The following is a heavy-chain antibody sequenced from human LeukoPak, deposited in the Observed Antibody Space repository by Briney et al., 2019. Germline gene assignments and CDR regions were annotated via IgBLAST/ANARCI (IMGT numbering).Heavy chain of an antibody. CDR2: IIPTFGTA. CDR1: GGPFSSNA. J-gene: IGHJ4*02. D-gene: IGHD3-10*01. V-gene: IGHV1-69*05. CDR3: ARVDGSGSYISY. Sequence: APVKASSKASGGPFSSNAISWVRRPPGQGLEWMGGIIPTFGTANYPQTFQARVTITTDESTSTSSMELSSLSSADTAVYYFARVDGSGSYISYWRQGSLVTVCS.